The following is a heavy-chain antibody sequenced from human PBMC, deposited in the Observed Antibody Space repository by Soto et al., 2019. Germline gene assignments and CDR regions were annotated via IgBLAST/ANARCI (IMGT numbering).Heavy chain of an antibody. V-gene: IGHV4-34*01. Sequence: QVQLQQWGAGLLRPSETLSLTCAVYSESFIGYYWSWIRQPPGKGLEWIGDINHSGSTNYNPSLKSRVTIXVXTXXNQFSLKLNSVTAADTAVYYCARSRRIRGLKAFDYWGQGTLVTVSS. CDR2: INHSGST. CDR3: ARSRRIRGLKAFDY. J-gene: IGHJ4*02. D-gene: IGHD3-10*01. CDR1: SESFIGYY.